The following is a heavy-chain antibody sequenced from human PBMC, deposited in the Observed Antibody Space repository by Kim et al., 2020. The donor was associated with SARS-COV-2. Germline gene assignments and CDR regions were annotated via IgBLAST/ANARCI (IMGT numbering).Heavy chain of an antibody. CDR2: INHSGST. CDR1: GGSFSGYY. J-gene: IGHJ6*03. CDR3: ASSSPPRLYYYYYMDV. Sequence: SETLSLTCAVYGGSFSGYYWSWIRQPPGKGLEWIGEINHSGSTNYNPSLKSRVTISVDTSKNQFSLKLSSVTAADTAVYYCASSSPPRLYYYYYMDVWG. D-gene: IGHD6-6*01. V-gene: IGHV4-34*01.